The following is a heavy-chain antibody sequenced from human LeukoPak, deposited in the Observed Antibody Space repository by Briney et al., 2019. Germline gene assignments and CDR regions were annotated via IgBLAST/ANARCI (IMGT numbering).Heavy chain of an antibody. CDR1: GGSISSYY. CDR2: IYYSGST. V-gene: IGHV4-59*01. CDR3: ARDSSGWYYFDY. J-gene: IGHJ4*02. D-gene: IGHD6-19*01. Sequence: PSETLSLTCTASGGSISSYYWSWIRQPPGKGLEWIGYIYYSGSTNYNPSLKSRVTISVDTSKNQFSLKLSSVTAADTAVYCCARDSSGWYYFDYWGQGTLVTVSS.